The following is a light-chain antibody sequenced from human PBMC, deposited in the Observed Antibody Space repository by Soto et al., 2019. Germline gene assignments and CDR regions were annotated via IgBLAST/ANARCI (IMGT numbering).Light chain of an antibody. J-gene: IGKJ4*01. CDR2: DAS. CDR1: QSVSSY. Sequence: EIVLTQSPATLSLSPGERATLSCRASQSVSSYLAWYQQKPGQAPRLLIYDASNRATGIPARFSGSGSGTDFTLTISSLEPEDFAVYYCQQRSNWPPEGLTFGGGTNVEIK. CDR3: QQRSNWPPEGLT. V-gene: IGKV3-11*01.